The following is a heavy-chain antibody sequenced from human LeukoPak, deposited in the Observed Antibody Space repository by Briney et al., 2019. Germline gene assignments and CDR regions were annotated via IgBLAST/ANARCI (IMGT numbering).Heavy chain of an antibody. CDR3: ARAVRYFDWLYFDY. V-gene: IGHV3-7*03. CDR1: GFTFSSYW. CDR2: IKQDGSEK. D-gene: IGHD3-9*01. J-gene: IGHJ4*02. Sequence: GGSLRLSCAASGFTFSSYWMSWVRQAPGKGLEWVANIKQDGSEKYYVDSVKGRLTISIDNAKNSLYLQMNSLRAEDTAVYYCARAVRYFDWLYFDYWGQGTLVTVSS.